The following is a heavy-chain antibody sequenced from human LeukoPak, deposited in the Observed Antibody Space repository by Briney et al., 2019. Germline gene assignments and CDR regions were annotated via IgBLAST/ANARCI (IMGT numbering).Heavy chain of an antibody. CDR3: AREIVRRGSGTDNKSYLDS. CDR1: GFTFSSHW. Sequence: GGSLRLSCAASGFTFSSHWMTWVRQAPGKGLEWVANIKQDGNAINYVDSVKGRFTISRDNAKTALYLQMTSLRAEDTALYYRAREIVRRGSGTDNKSYLDSWGQGTLATVSS. J-gene: IGHJ4*03. D-gene: IGHD3-10*01. V-gene: IGHV3-7*01. CDR2: IKQDGNAI.